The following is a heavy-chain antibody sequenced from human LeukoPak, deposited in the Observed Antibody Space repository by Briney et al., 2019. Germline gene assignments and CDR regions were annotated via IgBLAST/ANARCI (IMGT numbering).Heavy chain of an antibody. CDR3: TRGGGNFDY. CDR1: GFTFSTFW. J-gene: IGHJ4*02. Sequence: GGSLRLSCTASGFTFSTFWMHWVRQAPGKGLEWVANIKFDGSEKYYVDSVKGRFTISRDNTKNSLYLQKNSLRAESTAMYYCTRGGGNFDYWGQGTLVTVSS. CDR2: IKFDGSEK. D-gene: IGHD2-15*01. V-gene: IGHV3-7*01.